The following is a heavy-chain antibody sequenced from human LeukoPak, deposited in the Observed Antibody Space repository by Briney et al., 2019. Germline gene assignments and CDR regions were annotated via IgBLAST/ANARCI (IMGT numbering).Heavy chain of an antibody. CDR3: ARGRGELSLGPLYYYYYMDV. J-gene: IGHJ6*03. V-gene: IGHV3-74*01. CDR1: GFSFSSSW. Sequence: GGSLRLSCAASGFSFSSSWMHWVRQVPGKGLEWVSRINDDETSTTYAESVKGRFTISRGNAKNTLFLQMNSLRAEDTAVYYCARGRGELSLGPLYYYYYMDVWGKGTTVTISS. D-gene: IGHD3-16*02. CDR2: INDDETST.